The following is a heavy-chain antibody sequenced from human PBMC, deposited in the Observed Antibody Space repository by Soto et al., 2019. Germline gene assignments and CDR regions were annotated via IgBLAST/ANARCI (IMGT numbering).Heavy chain of an antibody. CDR2: ISSGSSNI. CDR1: GFAFRSYN. D-gene: IGHD2-15*01. V-gene: IGHV3-21*01. J-gene: IGHJ4*02. Sequence: ESGGGLVKPGGSLTLSCAASGFAFRSYNMNWVRQAPGKGLEWVASISSGSSNIYYADSVKGRFTTSRDNAKNSLFLQMDSLRAEDSAVYYCASATVVAATFDFWGQGTLVTVSS. CDR3: ASATVVAATFDF.